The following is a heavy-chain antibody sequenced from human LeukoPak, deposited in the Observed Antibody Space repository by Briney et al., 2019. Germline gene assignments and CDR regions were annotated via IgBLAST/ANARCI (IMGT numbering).Heavy chain of an antibody. J-gene: IGHJ4*02. CDR2: IYYSGST. CDR3: ARLYSSSSGFDY. D-gene: IGHD6-6*01. CDR1: GGSISSGDYY. Sequence: PSETLSLTCTVSGGSISSGDYYWSWIRQPPGKGLEWIGYIYYSGSTYYNPSLKSRVTISVDTSKNQFSLKLSSVTAADTAVYYCARLYSSSSGFDYWGQGTLVTVSS. V-gene: IGHV4-30-4*02.